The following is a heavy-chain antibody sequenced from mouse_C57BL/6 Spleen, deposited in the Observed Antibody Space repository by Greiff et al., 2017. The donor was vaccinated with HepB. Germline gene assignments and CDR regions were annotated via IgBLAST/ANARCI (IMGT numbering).Heavy chain of an antibody. J-gene: IGHJ1*03. V-gene: IGHV1-78*01. D-gene: IGHD1-1*01. CDR1: GYTFTDHT. Sequence: VKLMESDAELVKPGASVKISCKVSGYTFTDHTIHWMKQRPEQGLEWIGYIYPRDGSTKYNEKFKGKATLTADKSSSTAYMQLNSLTSEDSAVYFCARMTVVANWYFDVWGTGTTVTVSS. CDR2: IYPRDGST. CDR3: ARMTVVANWYFDV.